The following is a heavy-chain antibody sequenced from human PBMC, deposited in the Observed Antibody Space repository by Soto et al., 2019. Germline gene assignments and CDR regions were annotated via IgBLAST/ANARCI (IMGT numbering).Heavy chain of an antibody. CDR1: GFTFSSYV. D-gene: IGHD6-13*01. Sequence: GGSLRLSCSASGFTFSSYVMNWVRQAPGKGLEYVSGITSNGGSTFYADSVKERFIISRDNSQNTVYLQMSSLTTADTAVYYCLVASAAYWGQGTQVTVSS. J-gene: IGHJ4*02. V-gene: IGHV3-64D*06. CDR3: LVASAAY. CDR2: ITSNGGST.